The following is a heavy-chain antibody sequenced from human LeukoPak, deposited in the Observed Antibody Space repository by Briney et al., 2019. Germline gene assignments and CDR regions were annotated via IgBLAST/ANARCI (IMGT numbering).Heavy chain of an antibody. CDR3: EREDYSNYAPYFDY. D-gene: IGHD4-4*01. CDR2: IDPDGSST. Sequence: GGSLRLSCEASGFAFSQYWMHWVRQAPGKGLVWVSRIDPDGSSTNYADSVKGRFTISRDNAKNTLYLQLNSLRAEDTAVYYCEREDYSNYAPYFDYGGQGPLVTVSS. V-gene: IGHV3-74*01. CDR1: GFAFSQYW. J-gene: IGHJ4*02.